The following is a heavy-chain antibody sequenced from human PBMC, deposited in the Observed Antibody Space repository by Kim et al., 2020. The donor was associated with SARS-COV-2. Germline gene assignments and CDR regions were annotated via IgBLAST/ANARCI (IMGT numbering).Heavy chain of an antibody. CDR2: IRSKAYGGTT. CDR3: TRENYYYDSSGYGGYFDY. CDR1: GFTFGDYA. D-gene: IGHD3-22*01. Sequence: GRSLRLSCTASGFTFGDYAMSWFRQAPGKGLEWVGFIRSKAYGGTTEYAASVKGRFTISRDDSKSIAYLQMNSLKTEDTAVYYCTRENYYYDSSGYGGYFDYWGQGTLVTVSS. V-gene: IGHV3-49*03. J-gene: IGHJ4*02.